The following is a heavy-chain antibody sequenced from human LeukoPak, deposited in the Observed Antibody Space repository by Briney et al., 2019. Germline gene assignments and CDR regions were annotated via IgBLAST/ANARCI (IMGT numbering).Heavy chain of an antibody. CDR2: IHYDGSKT. CDR3: AKGAGSYFDY. J-gene: IGHJ4*02. V-gene: IGHV3-30*02. CDR1: GFTFSSYG. Sequence: GGSLRLSCAASGFTFSSYGMHWVRQAPGKGLEWVAFIHYDGSKTYYADSVKGRFTISRDNSKITLYLQMNSLRTEDTAVYCCAKGAGSYFDYWGQGTLVTVSS.